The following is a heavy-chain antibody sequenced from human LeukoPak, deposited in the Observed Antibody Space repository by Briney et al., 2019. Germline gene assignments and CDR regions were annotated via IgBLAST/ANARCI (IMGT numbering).Heavy chain of an antibody. V-gene: IGHV3-23*01. D-gene: IGHD1-1*01. CDR1: GFKFSNYD. Sequence: PGGSLRLSCAASGFKFSNYDMSWVRQAPGKGLEWVSTISGSGGLTYYADSMKGRFTISRDNSKNTVFLQMNSLRVEDTAVYYCAKASANYNWNDGVDIWGQGTMVTVSS. CDR3: AKASANYNWNDGVDI. J-gene: IGHJ3*02. CDR2: ISGSGGLT.